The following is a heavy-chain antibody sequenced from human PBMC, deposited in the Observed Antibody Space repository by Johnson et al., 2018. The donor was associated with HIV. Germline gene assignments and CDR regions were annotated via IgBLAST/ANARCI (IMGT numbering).Heavy chain of an antibody. D-gene: IGHD6-13*01. CDR3: ADSSPFYAYDI. CDR1: GFTVSSNY. J-gene: IGHJ3*02. Sequence: EVQLVESGGGLVQPGGSLRLSCAASGFTVSSNYMSWVRQAPGKGLEWVSVIYSGGSTYYADSVKGRFTISRDNSKNTLYLQMNSLRAEDTAVYYCADSSPFYAYDIWGQGTMVTVSS. CDR2: IYSGGST. V-gene: IGHV3-66*01.